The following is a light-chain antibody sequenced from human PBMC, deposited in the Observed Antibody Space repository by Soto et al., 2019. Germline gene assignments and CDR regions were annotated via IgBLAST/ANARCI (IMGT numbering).Light chain of an antibody. Sequence: HSVLTQPPSASGTPGQRVTIFCSGSSSNIGSNYVYCYQQLPVTAPKLLIYRNNQRLSGVPDRFSGSKSGTSASLAMSGLRSEDEADYYCAAWDDSLSGVVFGGGTQVTIL. CDR3: AAWDDSLSGVV. V-gene: IGLV1-47*01. CDR1: SSNIGSNY. CDR2: RNN. J-gene: IGLJ2*01.